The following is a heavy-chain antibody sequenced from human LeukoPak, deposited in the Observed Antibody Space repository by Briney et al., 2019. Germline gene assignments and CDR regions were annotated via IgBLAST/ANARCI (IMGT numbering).Heavy chain of an antibody. CDR3: ARDDSRYGMDV. Sequence: GGSLRLSCAASGFTFSSYEMNWVRQAPGKGLEWVSYISSSGSTIYYADSVKGRFTISRDNAKNSLYLQTNSLRAEDTAVYYCARDDSRYGMDVWGQGTTVTVSS. J-gene: IGHJ6*02. D-gene: IGHD3-22*01. CDR1: GFTFSSYE. CDR2: ISSSGSTI. V-gene: IGHV3-48*03.